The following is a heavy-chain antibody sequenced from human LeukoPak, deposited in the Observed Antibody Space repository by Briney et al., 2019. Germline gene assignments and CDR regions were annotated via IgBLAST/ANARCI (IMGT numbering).Heavy chain of an antibody. Sequence: ASVKVSCKASGYTFTGYYMHWVRQAPGQGLEWMGWINPNSGGTNYAQKFQGWVTMTRDTSISTAYMELSSLRSEDTAVYYCARLYCTNGVCPSASMDVWGQGTTVTVSS. CDR3: ARLYCTNGVCPSASMDV. CDR2: INPNSGGT. D-gene: IGHD2-8*01. V-gene: IGHV1-2*04. CDR1: GYTFTGYY. J-gene: IGHJ6*02.